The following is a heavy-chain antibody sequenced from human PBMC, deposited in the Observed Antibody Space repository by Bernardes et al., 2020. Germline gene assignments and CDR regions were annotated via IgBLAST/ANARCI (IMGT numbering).Heavy chain of an antibody. CDR3: ATLSGIDGYNYDYYYYHYIGV. V-gene: IGHV3-23*01. CDR2: ITGSGSAT. CDR1: GFTFRSYD. D-gene: IGHD5-12*01. J-gene: IGHJ6*03. Sequence: GGSLRLSCAASGFTFRSYDMSWVRQAPGKGLEWVSTITGSGSATYYAHSMKGRLTISRDNSKDTLYAHLSGLSAEDTAVYHCATLSGIDGYNYDYYYYHYIGVWGKGTTVTASS.